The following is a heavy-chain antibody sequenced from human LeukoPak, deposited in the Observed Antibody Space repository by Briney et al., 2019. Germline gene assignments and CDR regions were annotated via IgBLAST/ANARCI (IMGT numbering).Heavy chain of an antibody. V-gene: IGHV4-30-4*08. CDR3: ASKYSSSWLGFDP. D-gene: IGHD6-13*01. CDR1: GGSISSGDYY. CDR2: IYYSGST. Sequence: SQTLSLTCTVSGGSISSGDYYWSWIRQPPGKGLEWIGYIYYSGSTSYNPSLKSRVTILVDTSKNQFSLKLSSVTAADTAVYYCASKYSSSWLGFDPWGQGTLVTVSS. J-gene: IGHJ5*02.